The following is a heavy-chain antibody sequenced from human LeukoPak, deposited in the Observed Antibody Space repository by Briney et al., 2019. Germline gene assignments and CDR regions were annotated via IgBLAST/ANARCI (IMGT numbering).Heavy chain of an antibody. V-gene: IGHV3-21*01. D-gene: IGHD1-26*01. CDR2: ISSSSSYI. CDR3: ASPAGSYADAFDI. J-gene: IGHJ3*02. Sequence: GGSLRLSCAASGFTFSSYSMNWVRQAPGKGLEWVSSISSSSSYICYADSVKGRFTISRDNAKNSLYLQMNSLRAEDTAVYYCASPAGSYADAFDIWGQGTMVTVSS. CDR1: GFTFSSYS.